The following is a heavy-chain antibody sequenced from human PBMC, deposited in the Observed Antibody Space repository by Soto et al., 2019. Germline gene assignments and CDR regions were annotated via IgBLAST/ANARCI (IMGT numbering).Heavy chain of an antibody. CDR3: AREAFGVYASWFDP. J-gene: IGHJ5*02. Sequence: ASLKVSCKASKYILTTYRITWGRPAPGQGLEWLGWVSANNGQKNYTQKIQDRVTMTTDTSTTTTYMKLRGLTADDRVVYYCAREAFGVYASWFDPWGQGTLVTDSS. CDR1: KYILTTYR. CDR2: VSANNGQK. V-gene: IGHV1-18*04. D-gene: IGHD2-2*01.